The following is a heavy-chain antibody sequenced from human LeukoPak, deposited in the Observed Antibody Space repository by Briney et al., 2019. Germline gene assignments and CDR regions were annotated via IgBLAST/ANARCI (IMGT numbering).Heavy chain of an antibody. Sequence: PSETLSLTCTVSGGSISSYYWSWIRQSPGKGLECIGYIHYTGSTNYNPSLKSRVTISVETSKNQFSLKLKSVTAADTAVYYCARLNIVVVPAAHRYYYYYMDVWGKGTTVTISS. D-gene: IGHD2-2*01. V-gene: IGHV4-59*01. CDR2: IHYTGST. CDR1: GGSISSYY. J-gene: IGHJ6*03. CDR3: ARLNIVVVPAAHRYYYYYMDV.